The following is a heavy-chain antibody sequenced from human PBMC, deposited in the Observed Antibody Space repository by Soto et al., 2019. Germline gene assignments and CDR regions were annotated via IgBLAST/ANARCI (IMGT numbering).Heavy chain of an antibody. CDR1: GYTFTSYD. D-gene: IGHD4-17*01. CDR3: ARGDGDYGLGRIYYYYYYMDV. CDR2: MNPNSGNT. J-gene: IGHJ6*03. Sequence: ASVKVSCKASGYTFTSYDINWVRQATGQGLEWMGWMNPNSGNTGYAQKFQGRVTMTRNTSISTAYMELSSLRSEDTAVYYCARGDGDYGLGRIYYYYYYMDVWGKGTTVTVSS. V-gene: IGHV1-8*01.